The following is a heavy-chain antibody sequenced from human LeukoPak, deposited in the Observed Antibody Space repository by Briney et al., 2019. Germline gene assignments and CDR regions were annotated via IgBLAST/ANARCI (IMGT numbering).Heavy chain of an antibody. V-gene: IGHV3-23*01. D-gene: IGHD6-19*01. Sequence: PGGSLRLSCAASGFTFSSYAMSWVRQAPGKGLEWVSAISGSGGSTYYADSVKGRFTISRDNSKNTLYLQMNSLRAEDTAVYYCAKSTLPYSSGWYVSGQGYWGQGTLVTVSS. J-gene: IGHJ4*02. CDR2: ISGSGGST. CDR1: GFTFSSYA. CDR3: AKSTLPYSSGWYVSGQGY.